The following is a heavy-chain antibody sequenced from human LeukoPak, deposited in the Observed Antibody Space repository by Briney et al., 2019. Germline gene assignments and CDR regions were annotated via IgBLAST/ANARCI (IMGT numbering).Heavy chain of an antibody. J-gene: IGHJ4*02. V-gene: IGHV3-30*07. Sequence: GGSLRLSCAASGFSFSSYALHWVRQAPGKGLEWVTLISYEGSNKYYADSVKGRFTISRDNSKNTLYLQMNSLRAEDTAVYYCASKIGGDPTSHCPLDYWGQGTLVTVSS. CDR2: ISYEGSNK. D-gene: IGHD2-2*01. CDR3: ASKIGGDPTSHCPLDY. CDR1: GFSFSSYA.